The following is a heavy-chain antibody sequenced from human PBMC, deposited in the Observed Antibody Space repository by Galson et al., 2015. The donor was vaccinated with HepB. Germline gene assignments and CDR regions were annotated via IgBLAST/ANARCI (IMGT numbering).Heavy chain of an antibody. D-gene: IGHD4-11*01. V-gene: IGHV3-74*01. CDR3: ASSTVTTMDY. Sequence: SLRLSCAASGFSFSSYWMHWVRQVPGKGLVWVSRINSDESSRIYAESVKGRFTISRDNAKSTLYLQMNSLRAEDTAVYYCASSTVTTMDYWGQGTLVTVSS. J-gene: IGHJ4*02. CDR2: INSDESSR. CDR1: GFSFSSYW.